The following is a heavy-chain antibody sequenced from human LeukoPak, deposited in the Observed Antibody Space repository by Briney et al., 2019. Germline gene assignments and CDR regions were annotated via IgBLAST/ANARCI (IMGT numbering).Heavy chain of an antibody. D-gene: IGHD3-10*01. V-gene: IGHV1-69*13. J-gene: IGHJ4*02. CDR3: ARIGITMVRGVRD. CDR2: IIPIFGTA. CDR1: GGAFSSYA. Sequence: SVKVSCKASGGAFSSYAISWVRQAPGQGLEWMGGIIPIFGTANYAQKFQGRVTVTADESTSTAYMELSSLRSEDTAVYYCARIGITMVRGVRDWGQGTLVTVSS.